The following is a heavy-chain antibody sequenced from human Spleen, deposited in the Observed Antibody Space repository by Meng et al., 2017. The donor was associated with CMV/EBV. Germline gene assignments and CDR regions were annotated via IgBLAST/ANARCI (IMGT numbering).Heavy chain of an antibody. CDR2: IYYSGST. CDR1: GGSISSYY. D-gene: IGHD3-16*02. V-gene: IGHV4-59*01. Sequence: SETLSLTCTVSGGSISSYYWSWIRQPPGKGLEWIGYIYYSGSTNYNPSLKSRVTISVDTSKNQFSLKLSSVTAADTAVYYCATHFDTTGYRSFDIWGQGTMVTVSS. J-gene: IGHJ3*02. CDR3: ATHFDTTGYRSFDI.